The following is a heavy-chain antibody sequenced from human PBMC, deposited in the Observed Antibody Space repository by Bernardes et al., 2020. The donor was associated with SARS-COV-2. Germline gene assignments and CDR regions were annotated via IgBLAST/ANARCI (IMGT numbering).Heavy chain of an antibody. CDR1: GYTFTGYY. Sequence: ASVKVSCKASGYTFTGYYIHWVRQAPGQGLEWMGWINPNSGGTIYAQKFQGRVTMTRDTSISTAYMELSSLRSDDTAMYYCALPPSNYDRYGMDVWGQGTTVTVSS. J-gene: IGHJ6*02. D-gene: IGHD3-22*01. CDR3: ALPPSNYDRYGMDV. CDR2: INPNSGGT. V-gene: IGHV1-2*02.